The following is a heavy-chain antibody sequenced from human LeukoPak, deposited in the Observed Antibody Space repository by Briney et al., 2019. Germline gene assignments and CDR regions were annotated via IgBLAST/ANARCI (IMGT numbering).Heavy chain of an antibody. Sequence: SETLSLTCTVSGGSICSGGYYWSWIRQPPGKGLEWIGYIYHSGSTYYNPSLKSRVTISVDRSKNQFSLKLSSVTAADTAVYYCARDSGQLSLFDPWGQGTLVTVSS. D-gene: IGHD2-2*01. CDR3: ARDSGQLSLFDP. CDR2: IYHSGST. V-gene: IGHV4-30-2*01. J-gene: IGHJ5*02. CDR1: GGSICSGGYY.